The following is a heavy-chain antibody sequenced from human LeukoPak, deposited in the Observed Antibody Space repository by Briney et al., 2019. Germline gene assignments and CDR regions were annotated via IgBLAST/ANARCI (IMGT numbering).Heavy chain of an antibody. J-gene: IGHJ4*02. V-gene: IGHV3-23*01. CDR1: GVSFNGYY. D-gene: IGHD4-11*01. CDR2: ISGSGGST. Sequence: PSETLSLTCAVSGVSFNGYYWSWVRQAPGKGLEWVSAISGSGGSTYYADSVKGRFTISRDNSKNTLYLQMNSLRAEDTAVYYCAKVGLHPNPMYYFDYWGQGTLVTVSS. CDR3: AKVGLHPNPMYYFDY.